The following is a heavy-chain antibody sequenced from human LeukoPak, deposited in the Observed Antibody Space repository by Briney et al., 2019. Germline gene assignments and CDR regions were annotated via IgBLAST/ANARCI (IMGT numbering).Heavy chain of an antibody. D-gene: IGHD5-12*01. CDR3: ARLDIVATGAFDL. J-gene: IGHJ3*01. V-gene: IGHV3-7*04. Sequence: GVAVRLSCAASGFTFSSYWMSWVRRAAGKGPEGVANIKNDGSEKYYVDSVRGRFSFSRDNAKNSLNLQMNSLRDEDTAVYYCARLDIVATGAFDLWGQGTMVTVSS. CDR1: GFTFSSYW. CDR2: IKNDGSEK.